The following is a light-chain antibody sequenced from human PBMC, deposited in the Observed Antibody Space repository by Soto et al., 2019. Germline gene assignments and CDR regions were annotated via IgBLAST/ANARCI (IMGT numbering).Light chain of an antibody. CDR1: SSDVGGYNY. J-gene: IGLJ1*01. CDR2: EVS. Sequence: QSALTQPASVSGSPGQSITISCTGTSSDVGGYNYVSWYQQHPGKAPKLMIYEVSNWPSGVSNRFSGSKSGNTASLTISGLQAEDEADYYCSSYTSSSTLLDVFGTGTKLTVL. V-gene: IGLV2-14*01. CDR3: SSYTSSSTLLDV.